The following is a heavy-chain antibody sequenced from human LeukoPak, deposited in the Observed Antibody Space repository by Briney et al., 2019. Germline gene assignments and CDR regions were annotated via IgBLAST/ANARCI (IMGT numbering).Heavy chain of an antibody. Sequence: SVKVSCKASGGTFSSYAISWVRQVPGQGLEWMGGIIPIFGTANYAQKFQGRVTITADESTSTAYMELSSLRSEDTAVYYCAGSTVTRLAEYFQHWGQGTLVTVSS. CDR2: IIPIFGTA. D-gene: IGHD4-17*01. CDR3: AGSTVTRLAEYFQH. CDR1: GGTFSSYA. V-gene: IGHV1-69*01. J-gene: IGHJ1*01.